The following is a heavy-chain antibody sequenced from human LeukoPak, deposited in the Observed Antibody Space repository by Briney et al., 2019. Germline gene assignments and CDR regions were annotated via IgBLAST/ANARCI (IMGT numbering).Heavy chain of an antibody. Sequence: GGSLRLSCAASGFTFSSYAMSWVRQAPGKGLEWVSGISGTGGNTYYTDSVKGRLTISRDNSKNTLYLQMNSLRAEDTAVFYCAKDSEYSGSYRPGPTRYYYGMDVWGQGTTVTVS. CDR3: AKDSEYSGSYRPGPTRYYYGMDV. D-gene: IGHD1-26*01. J-gene: IGHJ6*02. CDR1: GFTFSSYA. CDR2: ISGTGGNT. V-gene: IGHV3-23*01.